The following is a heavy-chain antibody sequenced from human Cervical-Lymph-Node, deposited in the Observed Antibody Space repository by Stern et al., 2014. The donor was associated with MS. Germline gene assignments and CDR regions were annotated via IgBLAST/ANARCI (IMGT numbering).Heavy chain of an antibody. CDR2: IDWDDEK. J-gene: IGHJ4*02. V-gene: IGHV2-70*12. Sequence: QITLKESGPALVKPAQTLTLTCSFSGFSLSINGMCVSWIRQSPGKALEWLARIDWDDEKYYSTSLKTRLTISKDTSKNQVVLTISNMDPVDSATYYCAHGSTSCFWADHWGQGILVTVSP. CDR1: GFSLSINGMC. D-gene: IGHD2-2*01. CDR3: AHGSTSCFWADH.